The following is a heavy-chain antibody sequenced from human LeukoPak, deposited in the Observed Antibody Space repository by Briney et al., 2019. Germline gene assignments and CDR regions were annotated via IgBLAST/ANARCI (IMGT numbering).Heavy chain of an antibody. CDR1: GGSISSSSYY. J-gene: IGHJ4*02. D-gene: IGHD3-3*01. CDR2: IYYSGST. V-gene: IGHV4-39*01. CDR3: ARRVYDFWSGYQGD. Sequence: SESLSLTCSVSGGSISSSSYYWGWIRQRPGKGLEWIVIIYYSGSTYYSPSLKSRVNITVDTSKNQFSLKLSSVTAADTAVYYCARRVYDFWSGYQGDWGQGTLVTVSS.